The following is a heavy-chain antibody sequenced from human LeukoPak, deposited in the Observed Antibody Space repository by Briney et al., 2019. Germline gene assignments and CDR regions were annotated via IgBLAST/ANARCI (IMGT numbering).Heavy chain of an antibody. V-gene: IGHV1-18*01. J-gene: IGHJ4*02. CDR3: ARPSAGYSSSRFDY. Sequence: ASVKVSCKASGYTFTSYGISWVRQAPGQGLEWMGWISAYNGNTNYAQKLQGRVTMATDTSTSTAYMELRSLRSDDTAVYYCARPSAGYSSSRFDYWGQGTLVTVSS. D-gene: IGHD6-13*01. CDR1: GYTFTSYG. CDR2: ISAYNGNT.